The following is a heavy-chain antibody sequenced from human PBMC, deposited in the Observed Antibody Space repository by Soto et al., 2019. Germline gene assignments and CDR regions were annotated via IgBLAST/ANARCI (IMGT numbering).Heavy chain of an antibody. Sequence: QVQLQESGPGLVKPSETLSLTCTVSGGSISSYYWSWIRQPPGKGLEWIGYIYYSGPTNYNPSLKSRATXSXDXXKHQFSLKLSSVTAADTAVYYCARGRIQLWYPFDYWGQGTLVTVSS. CDR2: IYYSGPT. V-gene: IGHV4-59*01. D-gene: IGHD5-18*01. CDR3: ARGRIQLWYPFDY. CDR1: GGSISSYY. J-gene: IGHJ4*02.